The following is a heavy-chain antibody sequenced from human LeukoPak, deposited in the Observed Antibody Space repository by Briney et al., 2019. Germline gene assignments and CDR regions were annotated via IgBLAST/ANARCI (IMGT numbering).Heavy chain of an antibody. Sequence: GGSLRLSCAASGFTFSSYAMHWVRQAPGKGLEWVAVISYDGSNKYYADSVKGRFTISRDNSKNTLYLQMNSLRAEDTAVYYCARDPGRWLASFHFDYWGQGTLVTVSS. CDR3: ARDPGRWLASFHFDY. D-gene: IGHD6-19*01. CDR2: ISYDGSNK. CDR1: GFTFSSYA. J-gene: IGHJ4*02. V-gene: IGHV3-30-3*01.